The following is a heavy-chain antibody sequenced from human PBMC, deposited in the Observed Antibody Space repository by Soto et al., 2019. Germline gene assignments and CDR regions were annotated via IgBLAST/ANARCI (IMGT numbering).Heavy chain of an antibody. CDR3: ARLRIATNNYKWFDP. J-gene: IGHJ5*02. CDR1: GAALNSGNYY. CDR2: IYVTGAV. D-gene: IGHD2-21*01. Sequence: PSETLSLTCSVSGAALNSGNYYWIWIRHFPGNGLEWIGHIYVTGAVDYSPSLRDRITISQDTSERQFSLNLRLVTAADTAVYYCARLRIATNNYKWFDPWGQGTLVTVSS. V-gene: IGHV4-31*03.